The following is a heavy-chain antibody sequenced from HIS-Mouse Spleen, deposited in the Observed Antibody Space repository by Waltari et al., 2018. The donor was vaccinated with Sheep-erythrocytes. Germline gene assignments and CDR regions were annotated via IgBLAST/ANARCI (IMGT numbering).Heavy chain of an antibody. D-gene: IGHD2-15*01. Sequence: QVQLQQWGAGLLKPSETLSLTCAVYGGSFSGYYWSWIRQPPGKGLEWIGEINHSGRPNYNPSLKSRVTISVDTSKNQFSLKLSSVTAADTAVYYCAREGGLEDIVVVVAATGDAFDIWGQGTMVTVSS. CDR1: GGSFSGYY. V-gene: IGHV4-34*01. CDR3: AREGGLEDIVVVVAATGDAFDI. J-gene: IGHJ3*02. CDR2: INHSGRP.